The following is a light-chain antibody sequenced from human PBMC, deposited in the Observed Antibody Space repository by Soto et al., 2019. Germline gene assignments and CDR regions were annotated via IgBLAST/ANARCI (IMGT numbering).Light chain of an antibody. CDR2: AAS. Sequence: DIQMTQSPSSLSASVGDRVTITFRASQSISSYLNWYQQKPGKAPKLLIYAASSLQSGVPSRFSGGGSGTEFTLTISSLQPEDFATYYCQQSYYTPLTFGGGTKVDI. V-gene: IGKV1-39*01. CDR3: QQSYYTPLT. CDR1: QSISSY. J-gene: IGKJ4*01.